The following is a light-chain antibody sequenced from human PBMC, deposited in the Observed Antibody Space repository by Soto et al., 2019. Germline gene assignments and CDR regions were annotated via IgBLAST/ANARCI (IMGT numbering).Light chain of an antibody. CDR2: RNN. CDR1: SSNIGSNY. CDR3: AAWDDSLSGRV. V-gene: IGLV1-47*01. J-gene: IGLJ3*02. Sequence: QSVLTQPPSASGTPGQRVTISCSGSSSNIGSNYVYWYQQLPGTAPKLLIYRNNQRPSGVPDRFSGSKSATSASLAISGLRSEDEADLYCAAWDDSLSGRVFGGGTKLTVL.